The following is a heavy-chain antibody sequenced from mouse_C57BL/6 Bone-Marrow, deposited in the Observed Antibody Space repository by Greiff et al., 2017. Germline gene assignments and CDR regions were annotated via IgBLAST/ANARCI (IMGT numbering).Heavy chain of an antibody. CDR2: INPISGYT. J-gene: IGHJ1*03. D-gene: IGHD1-1*02. CDR1: GYTFTSYW. CDR3: ARGGWPWYFDV. V-gene: IGHV1-7*01. Sequence: QVQLKQSGAELAKPGASVKLSCKASGYTFTSYWMHWVKPRPGQGLEWIGYINPISGYTKYNQKFKDKATLTADKSSSTSYMQLRSLSYEDSVVYYSARGGWPWYFDVWGTGTTVTVSS.